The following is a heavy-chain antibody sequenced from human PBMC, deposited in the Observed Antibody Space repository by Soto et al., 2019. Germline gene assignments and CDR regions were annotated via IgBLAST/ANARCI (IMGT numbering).Heavy chain of an antibody. D-gene: IGHD1-26*01. Sequence: SETLSLTCAVYGGSFSGYYWSWIRQPPGKGLEWIGEINHSGSTNYNPSLKSRVTISVDTSKNQFSLKLSSVTAADTAVYYCARRPSGSYFGYWGQGTLVTVS. J-gene: IGHJ4*02. CDR3: ARRPSGSYFGY. V-gene: IGHV4-34*01. CDR2: INHSGST. CDR1: GGSFSGYY.